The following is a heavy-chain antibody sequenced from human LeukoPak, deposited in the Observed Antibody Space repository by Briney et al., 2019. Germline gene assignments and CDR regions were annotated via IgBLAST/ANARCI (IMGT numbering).Heavy chain of an antibody. Sequence: SGTLSLTCTVSGYSINSAFYWGWIRVPPGKGLEWIGSVFHRGTTYYNSSLKSRVNISIDTSKNQFSLKLNSLTAEDTAMYYCVRDGYYGSGSPGWFGPWGPGTLVIVSA. CDR2: VFHRGTT. V-gene: IGHV4-38-2*02. CDR1: GYSINSAFY. CDR3: VRDGYYGSGSPGWFGP. J-gene: IGHJ5*02. D-gene: IGHD3-10*01.